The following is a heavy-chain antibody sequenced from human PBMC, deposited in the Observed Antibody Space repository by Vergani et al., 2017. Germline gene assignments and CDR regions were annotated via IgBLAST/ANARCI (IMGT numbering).Heavy chain of an antibody. D-gene: IGHD6-19*01. CDR2: ISSSSSYI. J-gene: IGHJ3*02. Sequence: EVQLVESGGGLVKPGGSLRLSCAASGFTFSSYSMNWVRPAPGKGLEWVSSISSSSSYIYYADSVKGRFTISRDNAKNSLYLQMNSLRAEDTAVYYCARSVAGTENAFDIWGQGTMVTVSS. V-gene: IGHV3-21*01. CDR3: ARSVAGTENAFDI. CDR1: GFTFSSYS.